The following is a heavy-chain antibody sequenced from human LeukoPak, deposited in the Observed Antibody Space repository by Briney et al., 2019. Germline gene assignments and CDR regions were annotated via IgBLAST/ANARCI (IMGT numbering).Heavy chain of an antibody. J-gene: IGHJ4*02. CDR3: ARDIEAAGLFLDY. D-gene: IGHD6-13*01. CDR2: MKYDGSEK. V-gene: IGHV3-7*01. Sequence: WGSLRLSCAASGFTFSSYCMSWLRQAPGKGLECVANMKYDGSEKYYVDSVKGRFTISRDNAKNSLYLQMNSLRAEDTAVYYCARDIEAAGLFLDYWGQGTLVTVSS. CDR1: GFTFSSYC.